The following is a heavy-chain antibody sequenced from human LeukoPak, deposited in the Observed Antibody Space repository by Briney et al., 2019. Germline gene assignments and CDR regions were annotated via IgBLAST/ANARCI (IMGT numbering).Heavy chain of an antibody. CDR1: GFTFSSYG. D-gene: IGHD2-2*01. J-gene: IGHJ4*02. CDR2: IRYDGSNK. V-gene: IGHV3-30*02. CDR3: ARDLLSDVDLPMHHDY. Sequence: PGGSLRLSCAASGFTFSSYGMHWVRQAPGKGLEWVAFIRYDGSNKYYADSVKGRFTISRDNAKNSLYLQMNSLRVEDTAVYYCARDLLSDVDLPMHHDYWGQGTLVTVSS.